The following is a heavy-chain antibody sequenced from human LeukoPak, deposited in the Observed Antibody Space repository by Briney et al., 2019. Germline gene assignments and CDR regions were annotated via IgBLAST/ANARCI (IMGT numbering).Heavy chain of an antibody. Sequence: SSQTLSLTCTVSDGSIRSDGYYWSWIRQPPGKGLEWIGYIYYSGSTNYNPSLKSRVTISVDTSKNQFSLKLSSVTAADTAVYYCARSYDSSGFDYWGQGTLVTVSS. V-gene: IGHV4-30-4*08. D-gene: IGHD3-22*01. CDR3: ARSYDSSGFDY. CDR1: DGSIRSDGYY. CDR2: IYYSGST. J-gene: IGHJ4*02.